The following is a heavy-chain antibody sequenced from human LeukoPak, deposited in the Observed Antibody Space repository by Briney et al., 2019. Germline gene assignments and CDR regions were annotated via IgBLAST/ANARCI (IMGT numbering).Heavy chain of an antibody. J-gene: IGHJ4*02. V-gene: IGHV1-2*02. D-gene: IGHD2-15*01. CDR2: INPNSGGT. Sequence: ASVKVFCKASGYTFTGYYIHWVRQAPGQGLEWMGWINPNSGGTNYAQKFQGRVTMTRDTSISTAYMELSRLTSDDAAVYYCARDVGSVGHFDYWGQGTLVTVSS. CDR3: ARDVGSVGHFDY. CDR1: GYTFTGYY.